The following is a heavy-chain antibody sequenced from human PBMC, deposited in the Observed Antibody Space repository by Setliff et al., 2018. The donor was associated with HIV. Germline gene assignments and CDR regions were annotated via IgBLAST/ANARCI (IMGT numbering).Heavy chain of an antibody. CDR3: ARGGSGYYYYHYGMDV. CDR1: GFTFSSYS. D-gene: IGHD3-22*01. V-gene: IGHV3-21*01. CDR2: ISSSSSYI. J-gene: IGHJ6*02. Sequence: GGSLRLSCAASGFTFSSYSMNWVRQAPGKGLEWVSSISSSSSYIYYADSVKGRFTISRDNAKNSLYLQMNSLRAEDTAVYYCARGGSGYYYYHYGMDVWGQGTTVTVSS.